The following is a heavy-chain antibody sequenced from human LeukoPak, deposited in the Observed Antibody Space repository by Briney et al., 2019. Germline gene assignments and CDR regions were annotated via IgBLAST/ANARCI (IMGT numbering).Heavy chain of an antibody. CDR2: INSDGSST. CDR1: GFTFSSYW. CDR3: ASSSQYYYDSSDLDY. D-gene: IGHD3-22*01. Sequence: PGGSLRLSCAASGFTFSSYWMHWVRQAPGKGLVWVSRINSDGSSTSYADSVKGRFTISRDNAKNTLYLQMNSLRAEDTAVYYCASSSQYYYDSSDLDYWGQGTLGTVSS. J-gene: IGHJ4*02. V-gene: IGHV3-74*01.